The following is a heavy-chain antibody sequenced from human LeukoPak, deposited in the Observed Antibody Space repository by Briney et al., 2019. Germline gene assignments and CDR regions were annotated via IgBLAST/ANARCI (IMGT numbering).Heavy chain of an antibody. CDR1: GFTFSSYS. J-gene: IGHJ4*02. V-gene: IGHV3-21*01. D-gene: IGHD6-25*01. Sequence: GGSLRLSCAASGFTFSSYSMNWVRQAPGKGLEWVSSISSSSSYIYYADSVKGRFTISRDNAKNSLYLQMNSLRAEDTAVYYCARDGEQRLGVYYFDYWGQGTLVTVSS. CDR2: ISSSSSYI. CDR3: ARDGEQRLGVYYFDY.